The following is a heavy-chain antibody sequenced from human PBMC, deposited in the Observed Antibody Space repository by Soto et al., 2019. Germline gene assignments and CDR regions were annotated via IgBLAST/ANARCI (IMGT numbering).Heavy chain of an antibody. D-gene: IGHD3-22*01. CDR2: IYYTGST. CDR3: ARLDSSGYYYGYYFDY. V-gene: IGHV4-59*12. J-gene: IGHJ4*02. Sequence: PSETLSLTCTVSGGSMSSNYWTWIRQSPGKGLEWIGYIYYTGSTKYNPSLQSRVTISLDTSKNQFSLRLTSVTSADTAVYYCARLDSSGYYYGYYFDYWGQGTLVTVSS. CDR1: GGSMSSNY.